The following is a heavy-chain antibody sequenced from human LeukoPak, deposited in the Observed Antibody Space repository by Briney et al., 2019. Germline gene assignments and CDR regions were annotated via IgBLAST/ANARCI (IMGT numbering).Heavy chain of an antibody. V-gene: IGHV1-46*01. CDR2: IDPSGGNT. D-gene: IGHD3-16*01. CDR3: AREDTGGRTATPPGY. J-gene: IGHJ4*02. Sequence: GASVKVSCKASGYSFTNYYIHWVRQAPGQGLEWMGIIDPSGGNTNYAQQFQGRVTMTGDTSTSTVYMDLSSLRFDDTAVYYCAREDTGGRTATPPGYWGQGTLVTVSS. CDR1: GYSFTNYY.